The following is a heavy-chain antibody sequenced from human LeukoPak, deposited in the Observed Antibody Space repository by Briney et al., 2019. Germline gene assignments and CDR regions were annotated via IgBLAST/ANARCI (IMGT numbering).Heavy chain of an antibody. V-gene: IGHV4-39*07. CDR2: IHYSGST. Sequence: SETLSLTCTVSGGSISSSSFHWGWIRQPPGKGLEWIGNIHYSGSTCYNPSLKSRVTISVDTSKNQFSLKLSSVTAADTAVYYCALGSSGYFPHFDYWGQGAQVTVSS. D-gene: IGHD3-22*01. CDR1: GGSISSSSFH. CDR3: ALGSSGYFPHFDY. J-gene: IGHJ4*02.